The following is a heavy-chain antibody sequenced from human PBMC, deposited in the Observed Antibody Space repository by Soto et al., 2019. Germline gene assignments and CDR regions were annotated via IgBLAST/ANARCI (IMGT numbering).Heavy chain of an antibody. CDR2: ISGSGGST. Sequence: EVQLLESGGGLVQPGGSLRLSCGASGFNFRLYPMAWVRQAPGKGLEWVSSISGSGGSTFYADSVKGRFTISRYNSKNTLYLQMDTLRAGDSAVYYCAKAHTFRFYYFTGGDYWGQGTLVTVSS. CDR3: AKAHTFRFYYFTGGDY. D-gene: IGHD3-22*01. CDR1: GFNFRLYP. J-gene: IGHJ4*02. V-gene: IGHV3-23*01.